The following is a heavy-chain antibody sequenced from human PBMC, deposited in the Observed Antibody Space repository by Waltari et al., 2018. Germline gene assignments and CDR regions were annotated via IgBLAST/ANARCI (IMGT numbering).Heavy chain of an antibody. CDR3: ARDDCSGGICGVDV. J-gene: IGHJ6*04. CDR1: GYTFTSYD. Sequence: QVQLVQSGAEVKKPGASVKVSCKASGYTFTSYDINWVRQATGQGLEWMGWMNPNSGNTGYAQKFQGRVTMTRNTSISTAYMELSSLSSEDTAVYYCARDDCSGGICGVDVWGKGTTVTVSS. CDR2: MNPNSGNT. V-gene: IGHV1-8*01. D-gene: IGHD2-15*01.